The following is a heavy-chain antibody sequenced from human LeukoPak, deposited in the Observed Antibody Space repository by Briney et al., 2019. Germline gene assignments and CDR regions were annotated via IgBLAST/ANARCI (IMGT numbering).Heavy chain of an antibody. CDR3: ARESTRHSSSWYVQPTYYYYGMDV. V-gene: IGHV4-4*07. J-gene: IGHJ6*02. CDR2: IYTSGST. D-gene: IGHD6-13*01. Sequence: SETLSHTCTVSGGSISSYYWSWIRQPAGKGLEWIGRIYTSGSTNYNPSLKSRVTMSVDTSKNQFSLKLSSVTAADTAVYYCARESTRHSSSWYVQPTYYYYGMDVWGQGTTVTVSS. CDR1: GGSISSYY.